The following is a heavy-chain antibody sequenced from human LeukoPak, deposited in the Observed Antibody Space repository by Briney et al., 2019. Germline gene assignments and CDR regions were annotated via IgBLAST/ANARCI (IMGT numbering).Heavy chain of an antibody. CDR2: IYSGGST. Sequence: PGGSLRLSCAASGFTVSNNFMGWVRQAPGKGLEWVSLIYSGGSTYSADSVKGRFTISRDNSKNTLHLQMNSLRAEDTAVYYCARDTDYYGSGRHGYFDHWGQGTLVTVSS. CDR3: ARDTDYYGSGRHGYFDH. V-gene: IGHV3-66*01. D-gene: IGHD3-10*01. CDR1: GFTVSNNF. J-gene: IGHJ1*01.